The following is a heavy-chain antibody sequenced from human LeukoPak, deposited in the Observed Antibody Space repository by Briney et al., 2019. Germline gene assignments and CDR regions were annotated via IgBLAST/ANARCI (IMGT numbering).Heavy chain of an antibody. D-gene: IGHD2-15*01. CDR3: ARDSFRCSGGSCTYYYYYMDV. Sequence: PGGSLRLSCAASGFTFSSYAMHWVRQAPGKGLEYGSAISSNGGSTYYANSVKGRFTISRDNSKNTLYLQMGSLRAEDMAVYYCARDSFRCSGGSCTYYYYYMDVWGKGTTVTVSS. CDR2: ISSNGGST. J-gene: IGHJ6*03. V-gene: IGHV3-64*01. CDR1: GFTFSSYA.